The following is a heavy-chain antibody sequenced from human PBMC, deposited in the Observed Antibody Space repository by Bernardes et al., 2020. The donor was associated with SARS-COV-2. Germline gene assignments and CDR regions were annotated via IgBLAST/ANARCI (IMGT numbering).Heavy chain of an antibody. Sequence: ASVKVSCKASGYSFADYPIHWVRQAPGQRLEWMGWIDTGNGNTEYSQNLQGRLTITRDTSATTAYMELSGLKSEDTAVYFCARLSTFYYDNSGYFWGWFDPWGQGTLVTVSS. CDR3: ARLSTFYYDNSGYFWGWFDP. CDR1: GYSFADYP. D-gene: IGHD3-22*01. CDR2: IDTGNGNT. J-gene: IGHJ5*02. V-gene: IGHV1-3*04.